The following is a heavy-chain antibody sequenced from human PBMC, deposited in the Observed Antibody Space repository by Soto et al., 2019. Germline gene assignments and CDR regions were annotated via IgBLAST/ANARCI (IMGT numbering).Heavy chain of an antibody. Sequence: ASETLSLTCTVSGGSISSYYWSWIRQPPGKGLEWIGYLYYSGSTNYNPSLKSRVTISVDTSKNQFSLKLSSVTAADTAVYYCARHLGYCSSTTCNPWFDPWGQGTLVTVSS. CDR3: ARHLGYCSSTTCNPWFDP. V-gene: IGHV4-59*01. CDR1: GGSISSYY. D-gene: IGHD2-2*01. J-gene: IGHJ5*02. CDR2: LYYSGST.